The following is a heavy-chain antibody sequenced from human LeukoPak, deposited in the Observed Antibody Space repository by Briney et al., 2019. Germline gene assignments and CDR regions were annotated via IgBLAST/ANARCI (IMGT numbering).Heavy chain of an antibody. Sequence: GGSLRLSCAASGFTLSSYVMSWVRQAPGKGLEWVSVTYSGGSTYYADSVKGRFTISRDNSKNTLYLQMNSLRAEDTAVYYCTRDPRRLDYWGQGTLVTVSS. V-gene: IGHV3-66*01. CDR2: TYSGGST. CDR1: GFTLSSYV. J-gene: IGHJ4*02. CDR3: TRDPRRLDY.